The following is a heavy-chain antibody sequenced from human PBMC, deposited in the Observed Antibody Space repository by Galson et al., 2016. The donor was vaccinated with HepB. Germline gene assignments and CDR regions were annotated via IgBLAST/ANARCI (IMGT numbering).Heavy chain of an antibody. Sequence: SVKVSCKASGGTFGTFTISWLRQAPGQGLEWMGGLLPMSGTPNYAQKFQHRATITADKSTSTAYLALRSLSSDDTAVYYCSRWLGAYELQASHLSFAVWGQGTKVTVSS. CDR1: GGTFGTFT. V-gene: IGHV1-69*06. D-gene: IGHD5-12*01. J-gene: IGHJ3*01. CDR3: SRWLGAYELQASHLSFAV. CDR2: LLPMSGTP.